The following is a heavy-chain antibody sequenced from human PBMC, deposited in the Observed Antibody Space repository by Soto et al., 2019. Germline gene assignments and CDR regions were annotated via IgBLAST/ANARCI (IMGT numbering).Heavy chain of an antibody. V-gene: IGHV1-2*02. CDR1: GYTFSGHY. CDR3: ARDLMYSGGRATPFNWFDP. CDR2: ISTNTGAT. J-gene: IGHJ5*02. Sequence: QVRLVQSGAEVLKPEASVKVSCKASGYTFSGHYMHWVRQAPGQGPEWMGWISTNTGATKYAQKFQGRVTLTRDTSISTAYMELTRLTSDDTAVYYCARDLMYSGGRATPFNWFDPWGQGTLVTVSS. D-gene: IGHD1-26*01.